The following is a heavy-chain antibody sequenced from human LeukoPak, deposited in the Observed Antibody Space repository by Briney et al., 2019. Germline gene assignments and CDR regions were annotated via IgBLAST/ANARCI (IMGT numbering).Heavy chain of an antibody. D-gene: IGHD4-23*01. J-gene: IGHJ4*02. Sequence: SETLSLTCAVYGGSFSGYYWSWIRQPPGKGLEWIGEINHSGSTNYNPSLKSRVTISVDTSKNQFSLKLSSVTAADTAVYYCARHPRAIRWYYFDYWGQGTLVTVSS. CDR1: GGSFSGYY. CDR3: ARHPRAIRWYYFDY. V-gene: IGHV4-34*01. CDR2: INHSGST.